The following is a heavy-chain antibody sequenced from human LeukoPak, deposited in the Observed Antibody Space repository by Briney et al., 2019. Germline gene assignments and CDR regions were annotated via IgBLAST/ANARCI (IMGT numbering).Heavy chain of an antibody. J-gene: IGHJ4*02. CDR3: ARDRTIFGVVSYYFDY. V-gene: IGHV1-2*02. CDR1: GYTFTGYY. CDR2: INPNSGGT. Sequence: GASVEVSCKASGYTFTGYYMHWVRQAPGQGLEWMGWINPNSGGTNYAQKFQGRVTMTRDTSISTAYMELSRLRSDDTAVYYCARDRTIFGVVSYYFDYWGQGTLVTVSS. D-gene: IGHD3-3*01.